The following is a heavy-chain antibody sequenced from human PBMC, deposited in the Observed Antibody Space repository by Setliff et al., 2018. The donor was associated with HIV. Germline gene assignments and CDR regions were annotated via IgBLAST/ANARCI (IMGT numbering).Heavy chain of an antibody. CDR3: ARSRETGTTRYDY. CDR2: ISAYNGNT. Sequence: ASVKVSCKASGYTFTTYGISWVRQAPGHGLEWMGWISAYNGNTDYAPRLQGRVTMTTDTFTNTAYMEMSSLRSEDTAVYYCARSRETGTTRYDYWGQGTLVTVSS. CDR1: GYTFTTYG. D-gene: IGHD1-7*01. J-gene: IGHJ4*02. V-gene: IGHV1-18*04.